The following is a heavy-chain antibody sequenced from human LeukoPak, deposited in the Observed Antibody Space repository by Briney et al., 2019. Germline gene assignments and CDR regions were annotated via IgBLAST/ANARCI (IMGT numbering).Heavy chain of an antibody. V-gene: IGHV3-23*01. J-gene: IGHJ4*02. CDR2: ISGSGGST. CDR1: VFIVNNYY. CDR3: AKEAHFGGHLDY. Sequence: GGSVTLSCAVSVFIVNNYYMSWVRQAPGKGLEWVSAISGSGGSTYYADSVKGRFTISRDNSKNTLYLQMNSLRAEDTAVYYCAKEAHFGGHLDYWGQGTLVTVSS. D-gene: IGHD3-3*01.